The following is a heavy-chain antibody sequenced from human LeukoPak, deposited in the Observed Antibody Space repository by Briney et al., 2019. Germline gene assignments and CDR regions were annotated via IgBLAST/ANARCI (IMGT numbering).Heavy chain of an antibody. D-gene: IGHD1-26*01. CDR2: ISGSGGST. CDR3: AKNAPRPVGWFDP. V-gene: IGHV3-23*01. Sequence: GGSLRLSCAASGFTFNNYGMSWVRQAPGKGLEWVSSISGSGGSTNYADSVKGRFTISRDNSKNTLFLQINSLRAEDTAVYYCAKNAPRPVGWFDPWGQGTLVTVSS. CDR1: GFTFNNYG. J-gene: IGHJ5*02.